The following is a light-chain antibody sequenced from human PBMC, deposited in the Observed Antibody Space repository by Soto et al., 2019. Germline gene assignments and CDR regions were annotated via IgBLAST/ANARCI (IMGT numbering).Light chain of an antibody. Sequence: DIQMTQSTSSLSASVGDRVTITCRASQSISSYLNWYQQKPGKAPKLLIYAASSLQSGVPSRFSGSGSGTDFTLTISSLQPEDFATYYCQQSYSTPLTFGGGTKVAIK. J-gene: IGKJ4*01. CDR2: AAS. V-gene: IGKV1-39*01. CDR1: QSISSY. CDR3: QQSYSTPLT.